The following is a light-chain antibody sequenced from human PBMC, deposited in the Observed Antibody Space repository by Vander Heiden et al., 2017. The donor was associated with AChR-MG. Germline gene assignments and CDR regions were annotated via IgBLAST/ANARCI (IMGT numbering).Light chain of an antibody. V-gene: IGKV3-11*01. Sequence: ETVLTQSPATLSVSPGEIVTLSCRASQQVSTYLAWYQQKPGQTPRLLNCDASYRASGVPVRFSGGGCGTDFTLTISSLEPEYFAVYYCHQRNNWPLTFGGGTKLEI. CDR3: HQRNNWPLT. CDR1: QQVSTY. J-gene: IGKJ4*01. CDR2: DAS.